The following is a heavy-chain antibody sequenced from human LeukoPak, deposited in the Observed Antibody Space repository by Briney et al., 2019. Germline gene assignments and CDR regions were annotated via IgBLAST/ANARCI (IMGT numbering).Heavy chain of an antibody. D-gene: IGHD2-15*01. V-gene: IGHV4-38-2*02. J-gene: IGHJ6*04. Sequence: SETLSLTCAVSGYSISSGYYWGWTRPPPGKGLEWIGSIYHSGSTYYNPSLKSRVTISVDTSKNQFSLKLSSVTAADTAVYYCARDYCSGGSCYQDGMDVWGKGTTVTVSS. CDR3: ARDYCSGGSCYQDGMDV. CDR2: IYHSGST. CDR1: GYSISSGYY.